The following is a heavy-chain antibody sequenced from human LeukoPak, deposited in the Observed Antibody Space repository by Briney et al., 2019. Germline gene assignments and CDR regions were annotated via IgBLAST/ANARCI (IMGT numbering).Heavy chain of an antibody. J-gene: IGHJ6*02. CDR1: GFTVSSNY. D-gene: IGHD2-2*01. Sequence: GGSLRLSCAASGFTVSSNYMSWVRQAPGKGLEWVSVIYSRGSTYYADSVKGRFTISRDNSKNTLYLQMNSLRAEDTAVYYCASGLIPAPYYYYGMDVWGQGTTVTVSS. CDR2: IYSRGST. V-gene: IGHV3-53*01. CDR3: ASGLIPAPYYYYGMDV.